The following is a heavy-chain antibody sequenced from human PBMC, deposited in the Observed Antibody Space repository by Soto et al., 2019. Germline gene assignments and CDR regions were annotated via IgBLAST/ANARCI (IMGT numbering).Heavy chain of an antibody. CDR3: ARYDYGDYGAFDI. CDR2: IYYSGST. J-gene: IGHJ3*02. CDR1: GGSISSGGYY. V-gene: IGHV4-31*03. D-gene: IGHD4-17*01. Sequence: SETLSLTCTVSGGSISSGGYYWSWIRQHPGKGLEWIGYIYYSGSTYYNPSLKSRVTISVDTSKNQFSLKLSSVTAADTAVYYCARYDYGDYGAFDIWGQGTMVTVSS.